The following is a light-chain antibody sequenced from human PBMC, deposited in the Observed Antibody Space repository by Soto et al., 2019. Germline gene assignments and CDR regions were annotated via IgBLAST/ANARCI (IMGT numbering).Light chain of an antibody. V-gene: IGKV1-39*01. Sequence: DIQMSKCPSSLTASVGDRVTITCRASQSSSSYLHWYQQKPGKAPNLLIHGGSNLQSGVPPRFSASGSGTDFTLTISRLQPEDFASYYCQQYYSTPRTFGQGTKVDIK. CDR1: QSSSSY. J-gene: IGKJ1*01. CDR3: QQYYSTPRT. CDR2: GGS.